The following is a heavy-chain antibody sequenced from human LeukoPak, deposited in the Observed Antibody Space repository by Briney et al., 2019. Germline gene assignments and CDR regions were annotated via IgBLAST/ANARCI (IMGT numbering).Heavy chain of an antibody. Sequence: ASVKVSCKASGYTFTSYGISWVRQAPGQGLEWMGWISAYNGNTNYAQKLQGRVTMTTDTSTSTAYMELSRLRSDDTAVYYCARRTYYDFWSGYGVDYWGQGTLVTVSS. CDR1: GYTFTSYG. J-gene: IGHJ4*02. V-gene: IGHV1-18*01. CDR2: ISAYNGNT. D-gene: IGHD3-3*01. CDR3: ARRTYYDFWSGYGVDY.